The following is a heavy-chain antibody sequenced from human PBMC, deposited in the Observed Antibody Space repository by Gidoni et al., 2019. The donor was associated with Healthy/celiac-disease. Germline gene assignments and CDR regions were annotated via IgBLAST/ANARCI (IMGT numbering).Heavy chain of an antibody. D-gene: IGHD3-10*01. Sequence: QLQLQESGPGLVKPSETLSLTCTVPGGSISSNNYCWGWIRQPPGKGLEWIGSIYYSGSTYYNPSLKSRVTISVDTSKNQFSLKLSSVTAADTAVYYCASYYYYGSGSYYKAWGQGTLVTVSS. V-gene: IGHV4-39*01. J-gene: IGHJ5*02. CDR2: IYYSGST. CDR1: GGSISSNNYC. CDR3: ASYYYYGSGSYYKA.